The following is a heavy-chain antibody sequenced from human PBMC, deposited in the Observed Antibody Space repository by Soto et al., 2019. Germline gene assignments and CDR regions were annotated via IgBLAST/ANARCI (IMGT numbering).Heavy chain of an antibody. CDR2: ISAYNGNT. D-gene: IGHD3-3*01. CDR1: GYTFTSYG. CDR3: AREPLSGDFWSAKTRSLYGMDV. J-gene: IGHJ6*02. V-gene: IGHV1-18*01. Sequence: ASVKVSCKASGYTFTSYGISWVRQAPGQGLEWMGWISAYNGNTNYAQKLQGRVTMTTDTSTSTAYMELRSLRSDDTAVYYCAREPLSGDFWSAKTRSLYGMDVWGQGTTVTVSS.